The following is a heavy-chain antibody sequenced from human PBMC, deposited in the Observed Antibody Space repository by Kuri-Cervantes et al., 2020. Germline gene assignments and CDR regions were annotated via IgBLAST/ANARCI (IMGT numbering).Heavy chain of an antibody. D-gene: IGHD2-2*01. V-gene: IGHV4-34*01. CDR1: GGSLRGYY. CDR3: ARAFYCSSTSCDRPTYYYYYYYMDV. J-gene: IGHJ6*03. Sequence: SETLSLTCAVYGGSLRGYYWSWIRQPPGKGLEWVGEINHGGSTNYNPSLKSRVTISVDTSKNQVSLKLTSVTAADTAVYYCARAFYCSSTSCDRPTYYYYYYYMDVWGKGTTVTVSS. CDR2: INHGGST.